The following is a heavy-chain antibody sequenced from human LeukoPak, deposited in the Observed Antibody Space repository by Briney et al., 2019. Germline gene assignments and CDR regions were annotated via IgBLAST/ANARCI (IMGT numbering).Heavy chain of an antibody. Sequence: QPGGSLRLSCAASGFAFSSYAMHWVRQAPGKGLEWVAVISYDGRNEYYADSVKSRFTISRDNSKNTLYLQMDTLRAENTAVYYCASTNYRGGSTGYNWFDPWGQGTLVTVSS. D-gene: IGHD1-26*01. CDR1: GFAFSSYA. J-gene: IGHJ5*02. V-gene: IGHV3-30*04. CDR3: ASTNYRGGSTGYNWFDP. CDR2: ISYDGRNE.